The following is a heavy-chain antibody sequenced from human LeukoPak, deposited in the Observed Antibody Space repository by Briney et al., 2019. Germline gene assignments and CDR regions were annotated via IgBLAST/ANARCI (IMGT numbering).Heavy chain of an antibody. CDR3: ARSVEGYCSGGSCYSYYYYMDV. J-gene: IGHJ6*03. Sequence: PSETLSLTCTVSGGSISSYYWSWIRQPPGKGLEWIGYIYYSGSTNYDPSLKSRVTISVDTSKNQFSLKLSSVTAADTAVYYCARSVEGYCSGGSCYSYYYYMDVWGKGTTVTVSS. D-gene: IGHD2-15*01. CDR1: GGSISSYY. V-gene: IGHV4-59*01. CDR2: IYYSGST.